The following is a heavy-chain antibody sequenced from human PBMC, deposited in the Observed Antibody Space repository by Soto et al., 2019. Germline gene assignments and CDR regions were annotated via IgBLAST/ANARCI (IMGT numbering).Heavy chain of an antibody. CDR2: INAGNGNT. Sequence: QVQLVQSGAEVKKPGASVKVSCKASGYTFTSYAMHWVRQAPGQRLEWMGWINAGNGNTKYSQKFQGRVTITRDTSASTAYMELSSLRAEATAVYYCARSRGVAAAGTAWFDPWGQGTLVTVSS. D-gene: IGHD6-13*01. CDR1: GYTFTSYA. CDR3: ARSRGVAAAGTAWFDP. J-gene: IGHJ5*02. V-gene: IGHV1-3*01.